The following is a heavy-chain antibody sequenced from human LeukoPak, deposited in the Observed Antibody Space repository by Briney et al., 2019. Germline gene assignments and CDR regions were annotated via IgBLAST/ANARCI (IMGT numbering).Heavy chain of an antibody. Sequence: GASVTVSCKASGYTFTSYGISWVRQAPGQGLEWMGWISAYNGNTNYAQKLQGRVTMTTDTSTSTAYMELSSLRSEDTAVYYRVRARRGWFDPWGQGTLVTVSS. V-gene: IGHV1-18*01. J-gene: IGHJ5*02. CDR2: ISAYNGNT. CDR1: GYTFTSYG. CDR3: VRARRGWFDP.